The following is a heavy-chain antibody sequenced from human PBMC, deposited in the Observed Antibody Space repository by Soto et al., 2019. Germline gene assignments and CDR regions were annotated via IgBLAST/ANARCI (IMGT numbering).Heavy chain of an antibody. CDR1: GGSFSGYY. CDR3: ARGEDDFWSGYYPLDY. Sequence: EPLSLTCAVSGGSFSGYYWSWIRQPPGKGLEWIGEINHSGSTNYNPSLKSRVTISVDTSENQFSLKLSSVTAADTAVYYCARGEDDFWSGYYPLDYWGQGTLVTVSS. V-gene: IGHV4-34*01. J-gene: IGHJ4*02. CDR2: INHSGST. D-gene: IGHD3-3*01.